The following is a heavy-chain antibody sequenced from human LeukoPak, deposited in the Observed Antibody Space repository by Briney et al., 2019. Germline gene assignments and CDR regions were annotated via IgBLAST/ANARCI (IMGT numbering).Heavy chain of an antibody. V-gene: IGHV3-21*01. CDR1: GFTFSSYS. D-gene: IGHD3-10*01. J-gene: IGHJ4*02. Sequence: PGGSLRLSCAASGFTFSSYSMHGLRQAPGKGVEGVSSISSSSSYIYYADSVKGRFTISRDNAKNSLYLQMNSLRAEDTAVYYCARDLRIYGSGSYPYWGQGTLVTVSS. CDR3: ARDLRIYGSGSYPY. CDR2: ISSSSSYI.